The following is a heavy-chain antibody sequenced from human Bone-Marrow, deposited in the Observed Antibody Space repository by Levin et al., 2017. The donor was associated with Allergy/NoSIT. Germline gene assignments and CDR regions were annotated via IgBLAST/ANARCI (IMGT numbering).Heavy chain of an antibody. CDR3: AREYYYGSASYITKPHMDV. V-gene: IGHV4-34*01. D-gene: IGHD3-10*01. CDR1: GGSFSGYY. J-gene: IGHJ6*03. Sequence: PSETLSLTCAVSGGSFSGYYWSWIRQTPGKGLEWIGEINHSGGTTYNPSLKSRVTMSVDTFKNQFSLNLRSVTAADTAVYYCAREYYYGSASYITKPHMDVWGKGTTVTVSS. CDR2: INHSGGT.